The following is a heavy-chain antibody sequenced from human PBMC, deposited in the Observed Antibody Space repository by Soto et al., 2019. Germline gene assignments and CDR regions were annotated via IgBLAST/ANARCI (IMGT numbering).Heavy chain of an antibody. Sequence: EVQLVESGGGSVNPGGSVRLSCAASGFTFTDAWMNWVRQVPGEGLEWVGHVKSQNDGGTTDSAAALDGRVTISRDDSKNMVYLQMNRLRTDDTAVYYCATGSARFDFWGQGTLVTVSS. D-gene: IGHD6-6*01. V-gene: IGHV3-15*01. CDR3: ATGSARFDF. J-gene: IGHJ5*01. CDR2: VKSQNDGGTT. CDR1: GFTFTDAW.